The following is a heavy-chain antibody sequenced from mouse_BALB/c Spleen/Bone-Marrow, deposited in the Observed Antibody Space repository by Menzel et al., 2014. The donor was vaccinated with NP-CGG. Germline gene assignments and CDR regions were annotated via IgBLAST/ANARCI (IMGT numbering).Heavy chain of an antibody. D-gene: IGHD1-1*01. J-gene: IGHJ3*01. CDR1: GYSFTSYW. V-gene: IGHV1-61*01. Sequence: QVQLQQPGAELVRPGASVKLSCKASGYSFTSYWMNWVKQRPGHGLEWIGMIHPSDTETRLNRRFKDKATLTVDKSSSTAYMQLNSPTSEDSAVYYCARLEGNYGSTFAYWGQGTLVTVSA. CDR2: IHPSDTET. CDR3: ARLEGNYGSTFAY.